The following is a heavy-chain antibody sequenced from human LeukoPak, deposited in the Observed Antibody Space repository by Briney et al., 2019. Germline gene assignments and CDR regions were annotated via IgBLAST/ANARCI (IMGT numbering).Heavy chain of an antibody. CDR3: ARAVSGGTFDY. D-gene: IGHD2-15*01. CDR1: GFTFSSYA. J-gene: IGHJ4*02. V-gene: IGHV3-7*01. CDR2: IKQDGSEK. Sequence: GGSLRLSCAASGFTFSSYAMSWVRQAPGKGLEWVANIKQDGSEKYYVDSVRGRFTISRDNAKNSLYLQLNSLRAEDTAVYYCARAVSGGTFDYWGQGTLVTVSS.